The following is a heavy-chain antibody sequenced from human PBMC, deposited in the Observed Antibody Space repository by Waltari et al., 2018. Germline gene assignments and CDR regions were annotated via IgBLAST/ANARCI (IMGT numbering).Heavy chain of an antibody. J-gene: IGHJ4*02. CDR3: ARDRGRGLYLDT. CDR2: VRGAGRT. CDR1: GDYMGSTDC. D-gene: IGHD2-15*01. Sequence: QLQLQESGPGLVRPSGTLSLICAVSGDYMGSTDCWGWVRQPPGKGLEWIGQVRGAGRTNYNPSFAIRVIISLDTSTHHFALEVTSATSADTALYYCARDRGRGLYLDTWGQGILVTVAP. V-gene: IGHV4-4*02.